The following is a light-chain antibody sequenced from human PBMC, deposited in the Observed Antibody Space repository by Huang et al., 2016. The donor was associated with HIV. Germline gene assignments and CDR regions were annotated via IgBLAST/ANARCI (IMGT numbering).Light chain of an antibody. J-gene: IGKJ2*01. V-gene: IGKV3-15*01. CDR1: QSVSTI. CDR2: GAS. CDR3: QQYNNGPPYT. Sequence: EIVMTQSPVTLSVSPGERATLSCRASQSVSTILAWYQQKPGQPPRLLIYGASFRATGVPARFSGRGSGTEFTLTISNVQSEDFAVYHCQQYNNGPPYTFGQGTKLEIK.